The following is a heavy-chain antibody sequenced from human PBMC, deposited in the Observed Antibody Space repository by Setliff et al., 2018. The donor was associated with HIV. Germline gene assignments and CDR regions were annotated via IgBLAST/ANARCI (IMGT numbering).Heavy chain of an antibody. CDR3: ARSRLHYYDSSGYYPSYFDY. CDR2: IYHSGSA. CDR1: GGSISSGCYY. Sequence: SETLSLTCTVSGGSISSGCYYWSWIRQHPGKGLEWIGYIYHSGSAIYNPSLNSRVIISVDRSKNQFSLKLSSATAADTAVYYCARSRLHYYDSSGYYPSYFDYWGQGTLVTVSS. J-gene: IGHJ4*02. D-gene: IGHD3-22*01. V-gene: IGHV4-30-2*01.